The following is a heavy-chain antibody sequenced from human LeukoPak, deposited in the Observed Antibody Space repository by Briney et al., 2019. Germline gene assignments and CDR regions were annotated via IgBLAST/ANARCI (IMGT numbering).Heavy chain of an antibody. CDR3: AKEGGVYSTPYYMDV. CDR1: GFIFSSYS. D-gene: IGHD1-26*01. J-gene: IGHJ6*03. CDR2: ISSSSTYI. Sequence: PGGSLRLSCAASGFIFSSYSMNWVRQAPGKGLEWVSSISSSSTYIYYADSVKGRFTISRDNAKNSLYLQMNSLRAEDTAVYYCAKEGGVYSTPYYMDVWGKGTTVTVSS. V-gene: IGHV3-21*01.